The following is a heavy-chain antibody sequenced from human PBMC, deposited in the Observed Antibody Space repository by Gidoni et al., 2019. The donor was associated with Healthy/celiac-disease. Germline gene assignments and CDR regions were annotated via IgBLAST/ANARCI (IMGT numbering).Heavy chain of an antibody. CDR1: GGSIRTYY. V-gene: IGHV4-4*07. J-gene: IGHJ4*02. Sequence: QVQLQESGPGLVKPSATLSLTCTVSGGSIRTYYWSWLRQPAGKGLEWIGRIYTRGDTNYNPSLMSRLTMSLDTSKNQFSLNLSSVTAADTAVYYCARDGDLSSFDYWGQGTLVTVSS. CDR3: ARDGDLSSFDY. D-gene: IGHD7-27*01. CDR2: IYTRGDT.